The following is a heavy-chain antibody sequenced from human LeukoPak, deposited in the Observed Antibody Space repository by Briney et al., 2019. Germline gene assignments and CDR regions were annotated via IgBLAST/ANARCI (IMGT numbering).Heavy chain of an antibody. CDR2: IRYDESNK. J-gene: IGHJ5*02. Sequence: PGGPLILCYAAAGFTFSSYGVHGARQAPGKGLEWVAFIRYDESNKYYADSVKGRFTISRDNSKNTLYLQMNSLRAEDTAVYYCAKDRVPAAIHGVDPWGQGTLVTVSS. D-gene: IGHD2-2*01. CDR3: AKDRVPAAIHGVDP. V-gene: IGHV3-30*02. CDR1: GFTFSSYG.